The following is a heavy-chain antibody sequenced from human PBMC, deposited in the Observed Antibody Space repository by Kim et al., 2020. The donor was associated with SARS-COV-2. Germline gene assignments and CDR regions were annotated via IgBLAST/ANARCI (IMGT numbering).Heavy chain of an antibody. V-gene: IGHV1-46*01. Sequence: ASVKVSCKASGYTFTSYYMHWVRQAPGQGLEWMGIINPSGGSTSYAQKFQGRVTMTRDTSTSTVYMELSSLRSEDTAVYYCARPMTGYYPWGGLGYWGQGTLVTVSS. CDR1: GYTFTSYY. CDR2: INPSGGST. D-gene: IGHD3-9*01. J-gene: IGHJ4*02. CDR3: ARPMTGYYPWGGLGY.